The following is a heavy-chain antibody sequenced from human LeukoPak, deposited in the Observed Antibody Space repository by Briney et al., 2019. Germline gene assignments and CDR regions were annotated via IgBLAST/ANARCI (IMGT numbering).Heavy chain of an antibody. CDR2: IIPIFGTA. J-gene: IGHJ5*02. CDR3: ARTLTYSGSYFNWFDP. V-gene: IGHV1-69*01. CDR1: GGTFSSYA. Sequence: GASVKVSCKASGGTFSSYAISWVRQAPGQGLEWMGGIIPIFGTANYAQKFQGRVTITADESTSTAYMELSSLRSEDTAVYYCARTLTYSGSYFNWFDPWGQGTLVTVPS. D-gene: IGHD1-26*01.